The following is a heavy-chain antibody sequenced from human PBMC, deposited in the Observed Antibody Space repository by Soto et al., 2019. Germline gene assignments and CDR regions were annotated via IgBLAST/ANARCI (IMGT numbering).Heavy chain of an antibody. CDR3: ARDLISGWYSLQYYYYGMDV. V-gene: IGHV6-1*01. J-gene: IGHJ6*02. D-gene: IGHD6-19*01. CDR2: IYYRSKWYN. CDR1: GDSVSSNSAA. Sequence: SQTLSLTCAISGDSVSSNSAAWNWIRQSPSRGLEWLGRIYYRSKWYNDYAVSVKSRITINPDTSKNQFSLQLNSVTPEDTAVYYCARDLISGWYSLQYYYYGMDVWGQGTTVTVSS.